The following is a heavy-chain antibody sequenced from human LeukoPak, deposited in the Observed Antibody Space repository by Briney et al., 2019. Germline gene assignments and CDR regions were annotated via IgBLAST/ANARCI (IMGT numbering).Heavy chain of an antibody. Sequence: GGSLRLSCTASQFTFSSYWMNWVRQAPGKGLEWVANINQDGREKNYVDSVKGRFTISRDNAKDPLYLQMNSLRAGDTAVYYCARYASPLEGMDVWGQGTMVTVSS. CDR3: ARYASPLEGMDV. V-gene: IGHV3-7*04. D-gene: IGHD6-13*01. CDR1: QFTFSSYW. J-gene: IGHJ3*01. CDR2: INQDGREK.